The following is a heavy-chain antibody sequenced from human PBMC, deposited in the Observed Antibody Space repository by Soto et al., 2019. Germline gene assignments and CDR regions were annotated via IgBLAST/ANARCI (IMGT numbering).Heavy chain of an antibody. CDR2: ISGSGGST. J-gene: IGHJ1*01. CDR1: GFTFSSYA. CDR3: EKSAVAVAGTGYLQH. Sequence: GGSLRLSCAASGFTFSSYAMSWVRQAPGKGLEWVSAISGSGGSTYYADSVKGRFTISRDNSKNTLYLQMNSLRAEDTAVYYCEKSAVAVAGTGYLQHWGQGTLVTVYS. D-gene: IGHD6-19*01. V-gene: IGHV3-23*01.